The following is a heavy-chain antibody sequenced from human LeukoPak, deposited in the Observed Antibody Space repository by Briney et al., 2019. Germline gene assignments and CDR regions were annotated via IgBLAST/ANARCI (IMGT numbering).Heavy chain of an antibody. V-gene: IGHV3-73*01. CDR3: AKGTHNTYGWPWDY. CDR2: IRSKANSYAT. CDR1: GFTFSGSA. Sequence: GGSLRLSCAASGFTFSGSAMHWVRQASGKGLEWVGRIRSKANSYATAYAASVKGRFTISRDNSKNTLYLQVNSLRAEDTAVYYCAKGTHNTYGWPWDYWGQGTLVTVSS. J-gene: IGHJ4*02. D-gene: IGHD5-18*01.